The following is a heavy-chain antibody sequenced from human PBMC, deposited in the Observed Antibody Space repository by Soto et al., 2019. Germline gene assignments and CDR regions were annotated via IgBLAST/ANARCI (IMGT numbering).Heavy chain of an antibody. J-gene: IGHJ6*02. Sequence: GGSRRRSWAASGFTFSSYAMSWVRQAPGKGLEWVSAISVSGGSTYYADSVKGRFTISRDNSKNTLYLQMNSLRAEDTAVYYCANIGRGYDFWSGYPGMDVWGQGTTVTVSS. CDR2: ISVSGGST. D-gene: IGHD3-3*01. CDR1: GFTFSSYA. V-gene: IGHV3-23*01. CDR3: ANIGRGYDFWSGYPGMDV.